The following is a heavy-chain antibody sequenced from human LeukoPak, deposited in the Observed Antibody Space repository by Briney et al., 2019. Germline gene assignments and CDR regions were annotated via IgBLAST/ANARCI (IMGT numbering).Heavy chain of an antibody. CDR3: ARGGCYYASGSYFAFDI. CDR2: ISYDGRNK. CDR1: GFTFSNYD. Sequence: GGSLRLSCAASGFTFSNYDMHWVRQAPGKGLEWVAVISYDGRNKYYADSVKGRFTISRDNSKNTLYLQMNSLRPQDTAVYYCARGGCYYASGSYFAFDIWAQGTMVTVSS. J-gene: IGHJ3*02. D-gene: IGHD3-10*01. V-gene: IGHV3-30*03.